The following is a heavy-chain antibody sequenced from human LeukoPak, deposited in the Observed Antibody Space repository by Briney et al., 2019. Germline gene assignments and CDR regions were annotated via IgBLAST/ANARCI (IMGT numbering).Heavy chain of an antibody. CDR2: IWYDGSNK. V-gene: IGHV3-33*01. CDR3: ARVVYGSGAFDI. D-gene: IGHD3-10*01. Sequence: GGSLRLSCAASGFTFSSYGMHWVRQAPGKGLEWVAVIWYDGSNKYYADSVKGRFTISRDNSKNTLYLQMNSLRAEDTAVYYCARVVYGSGAFDIWGQGTMVTVSS. J-gene: IGHJ3*02. CDR1: GFTFSSYG.